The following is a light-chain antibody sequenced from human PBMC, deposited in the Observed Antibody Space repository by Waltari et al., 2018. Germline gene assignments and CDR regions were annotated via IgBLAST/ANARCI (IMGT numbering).Light chain of an antibody. CDR3: HSRDSRASHVV. V-gene: IGLV3-19*01. CDR2: GYN. CDR1: SLRTSY. Sequence: SSELTQDPAVSVALGQTVKMTCQGDSLRTSYASWYQQKPGQAPVLVLFGYNKRPSGIPDRFSGYHSGTTSSLTITGAQAEDEADYYCHSRDSRASHVVFGGGTKLTVL. J-gene: IGLJ2*01.